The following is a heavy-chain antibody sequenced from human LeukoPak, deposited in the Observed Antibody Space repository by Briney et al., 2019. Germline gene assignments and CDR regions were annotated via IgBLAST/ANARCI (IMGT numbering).Heavy chain of an antibody. J-gene: IGHJ5*02. Sequence: SETLSLTCTVSGYSISSGYYWGWIRQPPGKGLEWIGSIYHSGSTYYNPSLKSRVTISVDTPKNQFSLKLSSVTAADTAVYYCAREGVRGVIIMVGNWFDPWGQGTLVTVSS. V-gene: IGHV4-38-2*02. CDR1: GYSISSGYY. D-gene: IGHD3-10*01. CDR2: IYHSGST. CDR3: AREGVRGVIIMVGNWFDP.